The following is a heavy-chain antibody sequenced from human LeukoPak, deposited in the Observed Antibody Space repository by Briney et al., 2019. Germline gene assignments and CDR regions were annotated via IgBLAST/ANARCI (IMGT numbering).Heavy chain of an antibody. D-gene: IGHD4-11*01. CDR3: ARDSTVTTFNYMDV. Sequence: KPSETLSLTCTVSGGSVRSYYWSWIRQPAGKGLEWTGRIHTSGSTSYNPSLKSRVTISVDKSKNQFSLKLSSVTAADTAMYYCARDSTVTTFNYMDVWGKGTTVTVSS. V-gene: IGHV4-4*07. CDR2: IHTSGST. CDR1: GGSVRSYY. J-gene: IGHJ6*03.